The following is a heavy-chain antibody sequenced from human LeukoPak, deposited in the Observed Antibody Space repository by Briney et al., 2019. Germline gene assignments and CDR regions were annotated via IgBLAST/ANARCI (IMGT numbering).Heavy chain of an antibody. V-gene: IGHV3-23*01. CDR2: ISGSGGST. CDR3: AKVDIVVVVAATPGFDY. Sequence: EGSLRLSCAASGFTFSSYAMSWVRQAPGKGLEWVSAISGSGGSTYYADSVKGRFTISRDNSKNTLYLQMNSLRAEDTAVYYCAKVDIVVVVAATPGFDYWGQGTLVTVSS. J-gene: IGHJ4*02. D-gene: IGHD2-15*01. CDR1: GFTFSSYA.